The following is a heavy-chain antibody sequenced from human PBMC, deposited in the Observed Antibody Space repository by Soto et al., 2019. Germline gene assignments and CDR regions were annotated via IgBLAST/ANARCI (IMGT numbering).Heavy chain of an antibody. CDR1: GGSISSDASF. V-gene: IGHV4-31*03. CDR2: ISYAGTT. D-gene: IGHD2-15*01. J-gene: IGHJ5*02. CDR3: ARGGASSKWFDP. Sequence: PSETLSLTCTVSGGSISSDASFWSWIRQVPGKGPEWIALISYAGTTSYNPSLRSRVTISADTSKSQFSLNLISVTAADTAVYYCARGGASSKWFDPWGQGTLVTVSS.